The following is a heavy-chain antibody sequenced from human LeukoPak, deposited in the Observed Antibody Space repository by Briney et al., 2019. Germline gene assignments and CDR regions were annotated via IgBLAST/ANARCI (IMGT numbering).Heavy chain of an antibody. CDR1: GFTFSNFW. D-gene: IGHD1-26*01. CDR3: ARDGGSYSLYY. Sequence: GGSLRLSCVASGFTFSNFWMHWVRQAPGKGLVWVSRFESDGSTTRYADSVKGRFTISRDNAKNTLYLQMNSLRAEDTAVYYCARDGGSYSLYYWGQGTLVTVSS. J-gene: IGHJ4*02. V-gene: IGHV3-74*01. CDR2: FESDGSTT.